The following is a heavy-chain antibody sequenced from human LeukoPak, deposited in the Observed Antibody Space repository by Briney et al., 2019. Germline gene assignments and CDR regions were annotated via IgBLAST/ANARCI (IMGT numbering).Heavy chain of an antibody. J-gene: IGHJ2*01. Sequence: ASVKVSCKASGYTFTGYYMHWVRQAPGQGLEWMGWINPNSGGTNYAQKFQGRVTMTRDTSISAAYMELSRLRSDDTAVYYCARGAGAGLLSCFDLWGRGTLVTVSS. CDR3: ARGAGAGLLSCFDL. V-gene: IGHV1-2*02. CDR2: INPNSGGT. CDR1: GYTFTGYY.